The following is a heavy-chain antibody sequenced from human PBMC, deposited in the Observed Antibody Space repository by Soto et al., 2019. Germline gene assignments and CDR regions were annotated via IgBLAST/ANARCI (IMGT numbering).Heavy chain of an antibody. J-gene: IGHJ4*02. CDR1: GFVFSNYA. CDR3: VRGIYPSSAGGPFDL. D-gene: IGHD5-12*01. Sequence: EVQLLESGGGVVQSGGSLRVSCTGSGFVFSNYAVTWVRQGPGQGLEWVSAITARGDTTYYADSVKGRFTISRDNSRDYLFLDMSSLRADDTALYYCVRGIYPSSAGGPFDLWGQGTLVTVSS. V-gene: IGHV3-23*01. CDR2: ITARGDTT.